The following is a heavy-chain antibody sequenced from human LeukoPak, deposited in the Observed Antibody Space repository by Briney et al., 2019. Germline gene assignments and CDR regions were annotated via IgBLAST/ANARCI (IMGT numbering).Heavy chain of an antibody. D-gene: IGHD2-15*01. J-gene: IGHJ4*02. Sequence: SVKVSCKASGGTFTSYAISWVRQAPGQGLEWMGRIIPIFGTANYAQKFQGRVTITADKSTSTAYMELSSLRSEDTAVYYCARVSFCSGSSCYSGHDYWGQGTLVTVSS. CDR2: IIPIFGTA. CDR1: GGTFTSYA. CDR3: ARVSFCSGSSCYSGHDY. V-gene: IGHV1-69*06.